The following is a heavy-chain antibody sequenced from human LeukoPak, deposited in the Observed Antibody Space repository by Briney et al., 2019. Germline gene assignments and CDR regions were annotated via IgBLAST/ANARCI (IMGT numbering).Heavy chain of an antibody. V-gene: IGHV3-30-3*01. Sequence: PGGSLRLSCAASGFTSSSYAMHWVRQAPGKGLEWVAVISYDGSNKYYADSVKGRFTISRDNSKNTLYLQMNSLRAEDTAVYYCARVRSSGWFVDYWGQGTLVTVSS. D-gene: IGHD6-19*01. CDR3: ARVRSSGWFVDY. CDR1: GFTSSSYA. CDR2: ISYDGSNK. J-gene: IGHJ4*02.